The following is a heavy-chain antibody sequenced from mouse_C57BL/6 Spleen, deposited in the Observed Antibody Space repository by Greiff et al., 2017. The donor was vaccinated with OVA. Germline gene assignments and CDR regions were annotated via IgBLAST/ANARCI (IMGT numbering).Heavy chain of an antibody. CDR1: GYTFPSYW. V-gene: IGHV1-53*01. CDR3: AKDDGKRYAMDY. CDR2: INPSNGGT. J-gene: IGHJ4*01. Sequence: QVQLQQPGPELVKPGASVKLSCKASGYTFPSYWMHWVKQRPGQGLEWIGNINPSNGGTNYNEKFKSKATLTVDKSSSTAYMQLSSLTSEDSAVYYCAKDDGKRYAMDYWGQGTSVIVSS. D-gene: IGHD1-1*01.